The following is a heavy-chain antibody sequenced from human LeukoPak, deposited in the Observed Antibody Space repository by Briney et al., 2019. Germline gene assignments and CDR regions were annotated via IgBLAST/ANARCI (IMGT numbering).Heavy chain of an antibody. CDR3: AGDIDGGWYRVFDF. CDR2: MKQDGSEK. D-gene: IGHD6-19*01. CDR1: GFPFSSYW. V-gene: IGHV3-7*01. Sequence: PGGSLRLSCAASGFPFSSYWLSWVRQAPGQGLEWVANMKQDGSEKYYVDPVQDRFTISRDNAKNSLYLQMNMLRAEDTAVYYCAGDIDGGWYRVFDFWGQGTLVTVSS. J-gene: IGHJ5*01.